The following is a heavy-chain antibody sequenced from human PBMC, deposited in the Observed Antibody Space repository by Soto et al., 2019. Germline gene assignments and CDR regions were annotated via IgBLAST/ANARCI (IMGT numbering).Heavy chain of an antibody. V-gene: IGHV3-23*01. Sequence: GGSLRLSCAASGFTFSSYAMSWVRQAPGKGLEWVSAISGSGGSTYYADSVKGRFTISRDNSKNTLYLQMNSLRAEDTAVYYCAKDHLLSWFGELRAFDIWGQGTMVTVSS. J-gene: IGHJ3*02. CDR3: AKDHLLSWFGELRAFDI. CDR1: GFTFSSYA. D-gene: IGHD3-10*01. CDR2: ISGSGGST.